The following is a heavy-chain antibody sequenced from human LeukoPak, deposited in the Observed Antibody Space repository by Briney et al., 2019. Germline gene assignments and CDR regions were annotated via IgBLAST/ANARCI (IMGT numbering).Heavy chain of an antibody. Sequence: SETLSLTCAVYGGSFSGYYWSWIRQPPGKGLEWIGEINHSGSTNYNPSLKSRVTISVDTSKNQFSLKLSSVTAADTAVYYCARHYGGWPQFDYWGQGTLVTVSS. J-gene: IGHJ4*02. CDR2: INHSGST. CDR3: ARHYGGWPQFDY. CDR1: GGSFSGYY. V-gene: IGHV4-34*01. D-gene: IGHD6-19*01.